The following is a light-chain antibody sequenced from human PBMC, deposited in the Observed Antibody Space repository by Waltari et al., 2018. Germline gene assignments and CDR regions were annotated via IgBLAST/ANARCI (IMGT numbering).Light chain of an antibody. J-gene: IGLJ1*01. CDR3: SSYTSSSTLEV. Sequence: QSALTQPASVSGSPGQSITISCTGTSRAVGGYHYSSWYQQHPGKAPKLMIYEVSNRPSGVSNRFSGSKSGNTASLTISGLQAEDEADYYCSSYTSSSTLEVFGTGTKVTVL. V-gene: IGLV2-14*01. CDR2: EVS. CDR1: SRAVGGYHY.